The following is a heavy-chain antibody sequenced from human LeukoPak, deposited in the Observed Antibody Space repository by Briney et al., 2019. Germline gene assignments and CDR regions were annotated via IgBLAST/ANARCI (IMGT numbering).Heavy chain of an antibody. J-gene: IGHJ5*02. CDR1: GYTFTGYF. V-gene: IGHV1-2*02. CDR2: INPNSGGT. D-gene: IGHD4-17*01. CDR3: ARRSGDYGDYLDYNWFDP. Sequence: ASVKVSCKASGYTFTGYFIHWVRQAPGQGLEWMGRINPNSGGTNYAQKFQGRVTMTRDTSISTAYMELSWLRSDDTAVYYCARRSGDYGDYLDYNWFDPWGQGTLVTVSS.